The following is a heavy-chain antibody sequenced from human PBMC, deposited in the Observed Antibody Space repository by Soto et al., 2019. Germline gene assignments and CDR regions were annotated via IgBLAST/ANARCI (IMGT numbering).Heavy chain of an antibody. D-gene: IGHD6-13*01. V-gene: IGHV1-18*01. Sequence: ASVKVSCKASGYTFTSFGISWVRQAPGRGLEWMGWISAYNGNTNYAQKLQGRVTMTTDTSTSTAYMELRSLRSDDTAVYYCARSSGYSSSWPFDYWGQGTLVTVS. CDR3: ARSSGYSSSWPFDY. CDR2: ISAYNGNT. J-gene: IGHJ4*02. CDR1: GYTFTSFG.